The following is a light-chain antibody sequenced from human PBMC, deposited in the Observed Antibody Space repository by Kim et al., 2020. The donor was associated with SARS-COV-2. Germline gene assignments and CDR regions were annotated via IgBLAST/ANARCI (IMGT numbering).Light chain of an antibody. CDR2: DTS. V-gene: IGKV3-11*01. J-gene: IGKJ2*01. Sequence: EIGMTQSPAALSLSPGERATLSCRASQSVSNYILWYQQKVGQAPRLLIYDTSNRAAGIPARFSGSGSGTDFTLTISSLDPEDFAIYFCQQRSNWPYTFGQGTKLEI. CDR1: QSVSNY. CDR3: QQRSNWPYT.